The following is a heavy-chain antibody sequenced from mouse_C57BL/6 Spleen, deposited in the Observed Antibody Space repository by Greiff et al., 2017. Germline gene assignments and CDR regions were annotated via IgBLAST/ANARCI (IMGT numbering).Heavy chain of an antibody. J-gene: IGHJ4*01. CDR2: IYPGSGNP. D-gene: IGHD1-1*01. CDR3: ARAGYYGSSYEYYAMDY. CDR1: GYTFTDYY. V-gene: IGHV1-76*01. Sequence: VQLQQSGAELVRPGASVKLSCKASGYTFTDYYINWVKQRPGQGLAWIARIYPGSGNPYYNEKFKGKATLTAEKSSSTAYMQLSSLTSEDSAVYFCARAGYYGSSYEYYAMDYWGQGTSVTVSS.